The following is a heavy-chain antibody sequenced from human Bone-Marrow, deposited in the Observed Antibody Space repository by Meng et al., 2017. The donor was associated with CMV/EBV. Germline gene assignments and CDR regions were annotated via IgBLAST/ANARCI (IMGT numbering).Heavy chain of an antibody. V-gene: IGHV1-69*05. CDR2: IIPIFGTA. CDR3: ARDQGYCSSTSCYTGYYYYGMDV. CDR1: GGTFRRYA. D-gene: IGHD2-2*02. Sequence: SVKVSCKASGGTFRRYAINWVRQAPGQGLEWMGGIIPIFGTANYAQNFQGRVTITTDESASTAYMELSSLRSEDTAVYYCARDQGYCSSTSCYTGYYYYGMDVWGQGTTVTVSS. J-gene: IGHJ6*02.